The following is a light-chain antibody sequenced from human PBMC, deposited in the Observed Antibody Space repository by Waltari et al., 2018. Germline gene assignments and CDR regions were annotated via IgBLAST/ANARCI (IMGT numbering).Light chain of an antibody. Sequence: EIVLTQSPATLSLSPGERATLSCRASQSVGSYLAWYQQKAGQAPRLLIYDASNRATGIPARFSGSGSGTDFTLTISGLEPEDFAVYCCQQRSNWPLTFCQGTRLEIK. CDR1: QSVGSY. CDR3: QQRSNWPLT. CDR2: DAS. J-gene: IGKJ5*01. V-gene: IGKV3-11*01.